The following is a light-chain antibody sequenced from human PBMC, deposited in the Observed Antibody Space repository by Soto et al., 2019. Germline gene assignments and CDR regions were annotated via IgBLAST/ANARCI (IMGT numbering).Light chain of an antibody. J-gene: IGKJ5*01. V-gene: IGKV3-15*01. CDR1: QSISSK. Sequence: EIVVTQSPATLSVSPGERAVLSCKASQSISSKLAWYQQKPGQAPRLLIYGASIRATGIPARFSGSGSGTDFNLTISSLQAEDFAVYYCQEYDKWFSISFGQGTRLEIK. CDR2: GAS. CDR3: QEYDKWFSIS.